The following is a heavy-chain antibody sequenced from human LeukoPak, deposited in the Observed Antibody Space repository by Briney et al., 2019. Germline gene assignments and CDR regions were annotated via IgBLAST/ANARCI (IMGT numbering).Heavy chain of an antibody. D-gene: IGHD3-3*01. Sequence: SQTLSFTCTVSGGSISSGSYYWSWIRQPAGKGLEWIGRIYTSGSTNYNPSLKSRVTISVDTSENQFSLKLSSVTAADTAVYYCARAVYYDFWSGYYGNWFDPWGQGTLVTVSS. J-gene: IGHJ5*02. V-gene: IGHV4-61*02. CDR3: ARAVYYDFWSGYYGNWFDP. CDR1: GGSISSGSYY. CDR2: IYTSGST.